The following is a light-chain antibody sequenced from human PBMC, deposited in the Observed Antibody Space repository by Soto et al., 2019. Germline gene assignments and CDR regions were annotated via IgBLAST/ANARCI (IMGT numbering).Light chain of an antibody. CDR3: SSYTSSNTLV. CDR2: EVS. CDR1: SSDVGAYNY. V-gene: IGLV2-14*01. Sequence: QSVLTQPASVSGSPGQSITISCTGTSSDVGAYNYVSWYQQHPGKAPKLMIFEVSDRPSGVSNRFSGSKSGNTASLTIPGLQAEDEADYYCSSYTSSNTLVFGGGTQLTVL. J-gene: IGLJ2*01.